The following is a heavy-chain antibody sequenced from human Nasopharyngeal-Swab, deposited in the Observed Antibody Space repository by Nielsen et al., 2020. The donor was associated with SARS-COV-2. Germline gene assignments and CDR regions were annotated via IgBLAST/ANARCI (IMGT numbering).Heavy chain of an antibody. Sequence: SETLSLTCAVSGRSISSSDWWSWVRQPPGKGLEWIGETSPDGGTNYNPSLKGRVIVSVDRSKNLFSLSLKSVTAADTAVYYCASSSSEKRGHDSWGQGTLVTVSS. V-gene: IGHV4-4*02. CDR3: ASSSSEKRGHDS. D-gene: IGHD6-6*01. J-gene: IGHJ4*02. CDR2: TSPDGGT. CDR1: GRSISSSDW.